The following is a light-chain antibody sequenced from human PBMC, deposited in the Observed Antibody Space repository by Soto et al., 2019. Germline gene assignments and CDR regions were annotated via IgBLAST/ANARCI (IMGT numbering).Light chain of an antibody. CDR1: SSDVGGYNF. V-gene: IGLV2-14*03. CDR2: EVS. Sequence: QYALAQPGSVFGSPGQSIAFSCTGTSSDVGGYNFVSWYQQHPGKAPKLMIYEVSSRPSGVSNRFSGSKSGNTASLTISGLQPEEEADYYCSSYTTSTNVVFGTGTKVTVL. J-gene: IGLJ1*01. CDR3: SSYTTSTNVV.